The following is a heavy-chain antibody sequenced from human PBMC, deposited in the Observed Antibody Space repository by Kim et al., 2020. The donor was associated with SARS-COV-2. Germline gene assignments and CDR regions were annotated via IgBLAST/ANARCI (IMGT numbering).Heavy chain of an antibody. Sequence: SETLSLTCTVSGGSISSSSYYWGWIRQPPGKGLEWIGSIYYSGSTYYNPSLKSRVTISVDTSKNQFSLKLSSVTAADTAVYYCAVRGVDVVVPAAIDYWGQGTLVTVSS. CDR3: AVRGVDVVVPAAIDY. J-gene: IGHJ4*02. CDR1: GGSISSSSYY. V-gene: IGHV4-39*01. CDR2: IYYSGST. D-gene: IGHD2-2*01.